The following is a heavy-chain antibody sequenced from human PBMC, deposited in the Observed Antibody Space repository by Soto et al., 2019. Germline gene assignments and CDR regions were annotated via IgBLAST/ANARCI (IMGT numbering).Heavy chain of an antibody. J-gene: IGHJ4*02. CDR2: IYYSGST. V-gene: IGHV4-31*03. D-gene: IGHD4-17*01. Sequence: QVQLQESGPGLVKPSQTLSLTCTVSGGSISSGGYYWSWIRQHPGKGLEWIGYIYYSGSTYYNPPLKSRVTIAVVTSKNQFSLKLSSVTAADTAVYYCAVEITVKGAPYYFDYWVQGTLVTVSS. CDR3: AVEITVKGAPYYFDY. CDR1: GGSISSGGYY.